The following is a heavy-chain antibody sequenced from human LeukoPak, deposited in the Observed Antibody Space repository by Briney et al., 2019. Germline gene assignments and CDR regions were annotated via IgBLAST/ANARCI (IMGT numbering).Heavy chain of an antibody. CDR1: GGSFSSYA. D-gene: IGHD3-9*01. Sequence: ASVTVSCTASGGSFSSYAISWVRQAPRQGPEWMGGIIPLFRTANYAPKFRDRVTITVDKSTSTAFMELSSLRSEDTAMYYCATNYEILSGYPKNYYFHIWGQGTMVTVSS. CDR3: ATNYEILSGYPKNYYFHI. V-gene: IGHV1-69*06. J-gene: IGHJ3*02. CDR2: IIPLFRTA.